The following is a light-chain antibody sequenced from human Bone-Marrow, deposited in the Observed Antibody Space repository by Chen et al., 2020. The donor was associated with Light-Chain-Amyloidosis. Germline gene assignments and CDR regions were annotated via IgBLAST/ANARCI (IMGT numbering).Light chain of an antibody. CDR3: QSADSSGTYEVI. CDR2: RDT. V-gene: IGLV3-25*03. Sequence: SYELTQPPSVSVSPGQTARITCSGDDLPTNDAYWYQQKPGQAPVLVIHRDTGRPSGISERFSGSSSGTTATLTISGVQAEDEADYHCQSADSSGTYEVIFGGGTKLTVL. CDR1: DLPTND. J-gene: IGLJ2*01.